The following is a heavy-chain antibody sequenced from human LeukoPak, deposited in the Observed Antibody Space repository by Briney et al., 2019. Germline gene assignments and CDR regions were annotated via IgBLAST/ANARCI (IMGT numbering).Heavy chain of an antibody. V-gene: IGHV3-23*01. Sequence: GGSLRLSCAASGFTFSSYVMNWVRQAPEEGLEWVSSIYSSGVTTYYADSVKGRFTISRDNSKNTLFLQMNSLRAEDTAVYYCAKSAKAVGATPGGYWGQGTLVTVSS. CDR2: IYSSGVTT. D-gene: IGHD1-26*01. CDR3: AKSAKAVGATPGGY. J-gene: IGHJ4*02. CDR1: GFTFSSYV.